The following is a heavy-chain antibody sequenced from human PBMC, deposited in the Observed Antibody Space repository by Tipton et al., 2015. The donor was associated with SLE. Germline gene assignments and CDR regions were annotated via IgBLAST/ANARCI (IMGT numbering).Heavy chain of an antibody. CDR1: GYSISSGYY. V-gene: IGHV4-38-2*02. D-gene: IGHD4-23*01. J-gene: IGHJ3*02. CDR3: ASGLGGNSGAFDI. Sequence: LRLSCTVSGYSISSGYYWGWIRQPPGKGLEWIGSIYHRGSTYYNPSLKSRVTISVDTSKNQFSLKLSSVTAADTAVYYCASGLGGNSGAFDIWGQGTMVTVSS. CDR2: IYHRGST.